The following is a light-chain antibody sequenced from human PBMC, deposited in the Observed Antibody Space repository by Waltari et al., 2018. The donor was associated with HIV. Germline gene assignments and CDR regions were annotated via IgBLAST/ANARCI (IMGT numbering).Light chain of an antibody. CDR3: QQYNNWPPLFT. CDR2: GAS. J-gene: IGKJ3*01. V-gene: IGKV3-15*01. CDR1: QSVSSN. Sequence: EIVMTQSPATLSVSPGERATLSCRASQSVSSNLAWYQQTPGQAPRLLIYGASTRATGIPARFSGSGSRTEFTLTISSLQSEDFAVYYCQQYNNWPPLFTFGPGTKVDIK.